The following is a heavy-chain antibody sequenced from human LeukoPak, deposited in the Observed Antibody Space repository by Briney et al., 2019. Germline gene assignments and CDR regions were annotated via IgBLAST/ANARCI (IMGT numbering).Heavy chain of an antibody. Sequence: ASVKVSCKVSGYTLTELSMHWVRQAPGKGLEWMGGFDPEDGETIYAQKFQGRVTMTEDTSTDTAYMELSSLRSEDTAVYYCASGSPGRVAAAYTNPRGVQQDYWGQGTLVTVSS. D-gene: IGHD6-13*01. CDR2: FDPEDGET. J-gene: IGHJ4*02. V-gene: IGHV1-24*01. CDR3: ASGSPGRVAAAYTNPRGVQQDY. CDR1: GYTLTELS.